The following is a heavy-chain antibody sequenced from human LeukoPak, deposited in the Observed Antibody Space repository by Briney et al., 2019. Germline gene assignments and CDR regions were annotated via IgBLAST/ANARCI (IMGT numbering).Heavy chain of an antibody. V-gene: IGHV4-59*01. CDR1: GGSISSYY. D-gene: IGHD3-9*01. CDR2: IYYSGST. Sequence: TSETLSLTCTVSGGSISSYYWSWIRQPPGKGLEWIGYIYYSGSTNYNPSLKSRVTISVDTSKNQFSLKLSSVTAADTAVYYCARGDDILTGSYFDYWGQGTLVTVSS. CDR3: ARGDDILTGSYFDY. J-gene: IGHJ4*02.